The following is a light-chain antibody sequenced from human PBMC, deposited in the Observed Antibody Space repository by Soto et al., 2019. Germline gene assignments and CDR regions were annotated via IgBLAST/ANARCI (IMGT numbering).Light chain of an antibody. V-gene: IGKV3-20*01. Sequence: EIVLTQSPGTLSLSPGERATLSCRASQSINSNYFAWYQQKPGQAPRLLFYSASSRVSGIPDRFTASGSGTDFTLTISRLEPEDFALYYCQQYGNSAPITFGQGTRLEIK. CDR2: SAS. CDR3: QQYGNSAPIT. J-gene: IGKJ5*01. CDR1: QSINSNY.